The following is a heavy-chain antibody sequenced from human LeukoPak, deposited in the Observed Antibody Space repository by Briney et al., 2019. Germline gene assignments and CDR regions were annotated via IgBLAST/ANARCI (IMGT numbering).Heavy chain of an antibody. Sequence: SETLSLTCTVSGGSISSYYWSWIRQPPGKDLEWIGYIYHSGSTYYNPSLKSRVTISVDRSKNQFSLKLSSVTAADTAVYYCARDCSSTSCYPRYYYMDVWGKGTTVTVSS. CDR2: IYHSGST. D-gene: IGHD2-2*01. CDR3: ARDCSSTSCYPRYYYMDV. CDR1: GGSISSYY. J-gene: IGHJ6*03. V-gene: IGHV4-59*12.